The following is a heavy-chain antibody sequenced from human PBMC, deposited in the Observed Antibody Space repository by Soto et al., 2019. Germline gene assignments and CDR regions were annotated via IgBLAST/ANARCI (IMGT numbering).Heavy chain of an antibody. CDR3: ARDRAAAGRNDAFDI. D-gene: IGHD6-13*01. J-gene: IGHJ3*02. CDR1: GFTFSSYG. Sequence: PGGSLRLSCAASGFTFSSYGMHWVRQAPGKGLEWVAVIWYDGSNKYYADSVKGRFTISRDNSKNTLYLQMNSLRAEDTAVYYCARDRAAAGRNDAFDIWGQGTMVTVSS. V-gene: IGHV3-33*01. CDR2: IWYDGSNK.